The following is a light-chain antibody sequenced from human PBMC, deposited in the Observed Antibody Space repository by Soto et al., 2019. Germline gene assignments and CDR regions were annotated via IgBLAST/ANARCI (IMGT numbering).Light chain of an antibody. V-gene: IGKV3-20*01. CDR2: GAS. J-gene: IGKJ4*01. Sequence: EIVLTQSPGTLSLSPVERATLSCMASQRLSSNLTWYQQKPGQAPRLLIYGASSRATGIPDSFNGSGSGTDFTPTISRLEPEDFAVYYCQQYGRSHTFGGGTKVDIK. CDR3: QQYGRSHT. CDR1: QRLSSN.